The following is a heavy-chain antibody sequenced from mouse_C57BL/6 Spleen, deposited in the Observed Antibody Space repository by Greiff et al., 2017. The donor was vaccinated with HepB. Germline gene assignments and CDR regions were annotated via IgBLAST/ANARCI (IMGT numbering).Heavy chain of an antibody. D-gene: IGHD1-1*01. J-gene: IGHJ3*01. Sequence: QVQLQQSGAELVRPGASVKLSCKASGYTFTDYYINWVKQRPGQGLEWIARIYPGSGNTYYNEKFKGKATLTAEKSSSTAYMQLSSLTSEDSAVYFWARTLFITTVVPFAYWGQGTLVTVSA. CDR1: GYTFTDYY. CDR2: IYPGSGNT. CDR3: ARTLFITTVVPFAY. V-gene: IGHV1-76*01.